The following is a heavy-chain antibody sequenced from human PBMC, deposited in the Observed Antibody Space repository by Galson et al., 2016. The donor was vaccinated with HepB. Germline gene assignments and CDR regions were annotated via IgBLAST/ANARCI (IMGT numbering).Heavy chain of an antibody. Sequence: SLRLSCAASGFTFSNYAILWVRQAPGKGLEWVSAITGSAETTYYADSVQGRFVISRDNSKNKLFLEMNSLRSEDTAIYYGAKDSGRHGWAFDIWGQGTMVTVSP. V-gene: IGHV3-23*01. J-gene: IGHJ3*02. CDR3: AKDSGRHGWAFDI. CDR2: ITGSAETT. D-gene: IGHD3-10*01. CDR1: GFTFSNYA.